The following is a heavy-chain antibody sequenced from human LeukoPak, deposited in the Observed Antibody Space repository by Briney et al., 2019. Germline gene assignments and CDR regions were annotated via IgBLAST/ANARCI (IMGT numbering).Heavy chain of an antibody. J-gene: IGHJ4*02. CDR3: ARTPTVTNSY. Sequence: GGSLRLSCAASGFTFSSYEMNWVRQAPGKGLEWVSHISSSGRTIYYADSVKGRFTISRDNAKNSLYLQMNSLRAEDTAVYYCARTPTVTNSYWGQGTLVTVSS. CDR2: ISSSGRTI. V-gene: IGHV3-48*03. CDR1: GFTFSSYE. D-gene: IGHD4-17*01.